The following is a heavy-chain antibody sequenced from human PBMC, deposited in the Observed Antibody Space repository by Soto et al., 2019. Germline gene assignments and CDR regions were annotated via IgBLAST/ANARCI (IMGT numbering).Heavy chain of an antibody. CDR1: GYSFTSYW. V-gene: IGHV5-51*01. J-gene: IGHJ6*03. Sequence: EVQLVQSGAEVKKPGESLKISCKGSGYSFTSYWIGWVRQMPGKGLEWMGIIYPGDSDTRYSPSFQGQVTISADKSISTAYLQWSSLKASDTAMYYCARHSSPFYGDYAYYYYYMDFWGKGTTVTVSS. CDR3: ARHSSPFYGDYAYYYYYMDF. CDR2: IYPGDSDT. D-gene: IGHD4-17*01.